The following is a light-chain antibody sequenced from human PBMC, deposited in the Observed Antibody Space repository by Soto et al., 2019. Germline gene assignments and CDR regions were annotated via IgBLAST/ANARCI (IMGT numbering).Light chain of an antibody. CDR2: DAS. V-gene: IGKV3-20*01. J-gene: IGKJ1*01. CDR3: QQYDSSPQA. Sequence: ESVLTQSPGTLSLSPGERATLSCRASQSVSSFLAWYQQKPGQAPRLLIYDASSRATGIPDRFSGSGSGTAFTLTISRLEPEDFAVYYCQQYDSSPQAFGQGTKVEIK. CDR1: QSVSSF.